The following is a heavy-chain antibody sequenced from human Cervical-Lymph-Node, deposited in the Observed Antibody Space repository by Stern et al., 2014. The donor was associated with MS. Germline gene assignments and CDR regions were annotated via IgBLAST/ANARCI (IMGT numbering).Heavy chain of an antibody. CDR1: GGSISSYY. CDR3: ARTTSGYAPGNWFDP. J-gene: IGHJ5*02. V-gene: IGHV4-59*01. Sequence: VQLVESVPGLVKLSETLSLTCTVSGGSISSYYWSWIRQPPGKGLEWIGYIYYSGSTNYNPSLKSRVTISVDTSKNQFSLKLSSVTAADTAVYYCARTTSGYAPGNWFDPWGQGTLVTVSS. D-gene: IGHD5-12*01. CDR2: IYYSGST.